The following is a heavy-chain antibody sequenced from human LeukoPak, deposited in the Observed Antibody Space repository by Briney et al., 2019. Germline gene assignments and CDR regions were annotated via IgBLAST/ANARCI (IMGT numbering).Heavy chain of an antibody. CDR2: ISNTGTKK. J-gene: IGHJ4*02. Sequence: GRSLRLSCAAPGFTFTNYAMHWVRQAPGKGLEWVAVISNTGTKKYYVDSVKGRFTISRDNSKNTLYLQMNSLRAEDTAVYYCAREYCSGGSCYDYWGQGTLVTVSS. D-gene: IGHD2-15*01. V-gene: IGHV3-30-3*01. CDR3: AREYCSGGSCYDY. CDR1: GFTFTNYA.